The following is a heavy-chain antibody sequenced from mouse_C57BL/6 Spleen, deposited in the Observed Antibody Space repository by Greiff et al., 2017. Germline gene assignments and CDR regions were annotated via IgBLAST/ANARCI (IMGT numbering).Heavy chain of an antibody. Sequence: EVQLQQSGAELVKPGASVKLSCTASGFNIKDYYMHWVKQRTEQGLEWIGRIDPEDGETKYAPNFQGKATITADTSSNTAYLQLSSLTSEDTAVYYCAGGSNPFAYGGQGTLVTVSA. CDR1: GFNIKDYY. V-gene: IGHV14-2*01. D-gene: IGHD2-5*01. CDR2: IDPEDGET. CDR3: AGGSNPFAY. J-gene: IGHJ3*01.